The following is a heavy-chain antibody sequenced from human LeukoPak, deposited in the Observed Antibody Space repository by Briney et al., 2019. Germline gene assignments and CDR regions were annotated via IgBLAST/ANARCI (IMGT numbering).Heavy chain of an antibody. CDR2: ISYDGSNK. J-gene: IGHJ3*02. D-gene: IGHD2-2*01. Sequence: GRSLRLSCAASGFTFNTYGVHWVRQAPGEGLEWVAVISYDGSNKYYADSVKGRFTISRDNSKNTLYLQMNSLRAEDTAVYYCAREVPAGSRGAFDIWGQGTMVTVSS. V-gene: IGHV3-30*03. CDR3: AREVPAGSRGAFDI. CDR1: GFTFNTYG.